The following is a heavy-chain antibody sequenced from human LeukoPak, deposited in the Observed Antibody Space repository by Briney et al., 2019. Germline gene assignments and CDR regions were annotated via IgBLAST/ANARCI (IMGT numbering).Heavy chain of an antibody. V-gene: IGHV4-34*01. J-gene: IGHJ6*03. CDR1: GGSISDYY. D-gene: IGHD3-10*01. Sequence: SETLSLTCTVSGGSISDYYWSWIRQPPGKGLEWIGEINHSGSTNYNPSLKSRVTISVDTSKNQFSLKLSSVTAADTAVYYCARQGITMVRGVRYMDVWGKGTTVTVSS. CDR2: INHSGST. CDR3: ARQGITMVRGVRYMDV.